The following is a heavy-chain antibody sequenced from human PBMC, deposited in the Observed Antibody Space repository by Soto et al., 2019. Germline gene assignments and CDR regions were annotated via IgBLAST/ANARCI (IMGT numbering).Heavy chain of an antibody. J-gene: IGHJ5*01. V-gene: IGHV3-53*02. CDR1: GFNVSSNS. CDR2: IHSDANT. CDR3: ARHVWLEF. Sequence: EVQLVETGGGLIQTGGSLRLSCAASGFNVSSNSMNWVRQAPGKGLEWLSLIHSDANTKYADSVKGRFTVSRDSSENKFYLQMNSLRAEDTAVYYCARHVWLEFWGQGTLVTVSS.